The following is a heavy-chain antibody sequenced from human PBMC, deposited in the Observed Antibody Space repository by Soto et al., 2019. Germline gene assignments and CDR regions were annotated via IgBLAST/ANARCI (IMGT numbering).Heavy chain of an antibody. CDR1: GGTFSSYT. Sequence: SVKVSCKASGGTFSSYTISWVRQDPGQGLEWMGRIIPILGIANYAQKFQGRVTITADKSTSTAYMELSSLRSEDTAVYYCARDPIAAAGKDYFDYWGQGTLVTLSS. CDR3: ARDPIAAAGKDYFDY. V-gene: IGHV1-69*04. D-gene: IGHD6-13*01. J-gene: IGHJ4*02. CDR2: IIPILGIA.